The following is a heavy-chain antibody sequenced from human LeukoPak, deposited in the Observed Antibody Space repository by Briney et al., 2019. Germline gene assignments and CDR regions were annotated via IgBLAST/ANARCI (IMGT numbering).Heavy chain of an antibody. CDR2: INPNSGGT. D-gene: IGHD2-2*01. J-gene: IGHJ5*02. Sequence: ASVKVSCKASGYTFTGYYMHWVRQAPGQGLEWMGWINPNSGGTNYAQKFQGRVTMTRDTSISTAYMEPSRLRSDDTAVYYCARTYCSSTSCYLGWFDPWGQGTLVTVSS. CDR1: GYTFTGYY. V-gene: IGHV1-2*02. CDR3: ARTYCSSTSCYLGWFDP.